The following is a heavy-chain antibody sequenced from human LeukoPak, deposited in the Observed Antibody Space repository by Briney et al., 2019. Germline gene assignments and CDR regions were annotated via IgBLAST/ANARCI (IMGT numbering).Heavy chain of an antibody. D-gene: IGHD2-2*01. CDR2: INYNGGT. CDR3: ARDRRGPGRFDP. CDR1: GGSISSSF. J-gene: IGHJ5*02. V-gene: IGHV4-59*01. Sequence: SETLSLTCTVSGGSISSSFWSWIRQPPGKGLEWIAYINYNGGTKYSASLESRLTISLDTSKNQVSLNLTSVTAMDTAVYFCARDRRGPGRFDPWGQGTLVTVSS.